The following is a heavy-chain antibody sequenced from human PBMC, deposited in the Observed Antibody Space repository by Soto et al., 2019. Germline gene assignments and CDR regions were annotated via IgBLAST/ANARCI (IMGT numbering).Heavy chain of an antibody. Sequence: ASVKVSCKASGYTFTSYYMHWVRQAPGQGLEWMGIINPSGGSTSYAQKFQGRVTMTRDTSTSTVYMELSSLRSEDTAVYYCAKEIHSSGPESPYYCYGMAVWGQGTMVTVSS. CDR1: GYTFTSYY. J-gene: IGHJ6*02. CDR2: INPSGGST. D-gene: IGHD6-19*01. CDR3: AKEIHSSGPESPYYCYGMAV. V-gene: IGHV1-46*01.